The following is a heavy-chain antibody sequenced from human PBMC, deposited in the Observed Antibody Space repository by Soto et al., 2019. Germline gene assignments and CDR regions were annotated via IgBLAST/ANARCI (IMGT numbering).Heavy chain of an antibody. CDR1: GFTFSSYG. CDR3: AKHPYYDILTGNNWFDP. CDR2: ISYDGSNK. V-gene: IGHV3-30*18. J-gene: IGHJ5*02. D-gene: IGHD3-9*01. Sequence: GGSLRLSCAASGFTFSSYGMHWVRQAPGKGLEWLALISYDGSNKYYADSVKGRFTISRDNSKNTLYLQMSSLRTEDTAVYYCAKHPYYDILTGNNWFDPWGQGTLVTVSS.